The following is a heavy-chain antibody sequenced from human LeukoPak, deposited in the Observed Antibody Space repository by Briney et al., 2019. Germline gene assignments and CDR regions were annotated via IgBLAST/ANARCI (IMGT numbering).Heavy chain of an antibody. V-gene: IGHV3-23*01. CDR1: GFTFSSYA. J-gene: IGHJ4*02. CDR3: AKERSSGWYGHIHGY. CDR2: FSGSGGST. Sequence: GGSLRLSCAASGFTFSSYAMSWVPQAPGKGLEWVSAFSGSGGSTYYADSVKGRFTISRDNSKNTLYLQMNSLRAEDTAVYYCAKERSSGWYGHIHGYWGQGTLVTVSS. D-gene: IGHD6-19*01.